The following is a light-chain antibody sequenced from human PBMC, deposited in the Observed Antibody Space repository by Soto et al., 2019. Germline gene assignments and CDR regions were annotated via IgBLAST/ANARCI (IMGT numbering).Light chain of an antibody. CDR1: QGISSA. J-gene: IGKJ3*01. Sequence: AIQLTQSPSSLSASVGDRVTITCRASQGISSALAWYQQKPGQAPKLLIYDASSSESGVPSRFSGSGSGTDFTLTISSLQPEDFATYYCQQFNSYPRTFGPGTKVDIK. CDR3: QQFNSYPRT. CDR2: DAS. V-gene: IGKV1-13*02.